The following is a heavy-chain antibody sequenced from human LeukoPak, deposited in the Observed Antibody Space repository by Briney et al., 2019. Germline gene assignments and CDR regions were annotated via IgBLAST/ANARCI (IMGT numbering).Heavy chain of an antibody. Sequence: SETLSLTCTVSGGSISSSSYYWGWIRQPPGKGLEWIGSIYYSGSTYYNPSLKRRVTISVDTSKNQFSLKLSSVTAADTAVYYCARDIVGATTGDYWGQGTLVTVSS. CDR2: IYYSGST. V-gene: IGHV4-39*07. CDR1: GGSISSSSYY. J-gene: IGHJ4*02. CDR3: ARDIVGATTGDY. D-gene: IGHD1-26*01.